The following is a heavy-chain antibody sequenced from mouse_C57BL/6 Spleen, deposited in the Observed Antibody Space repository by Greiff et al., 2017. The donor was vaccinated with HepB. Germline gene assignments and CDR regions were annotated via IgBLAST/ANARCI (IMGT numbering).Heavy chain of an antibody. V-gene: IGHV5-4*01. J-gene: IGHJ4*01. CDR1: GFTFSSYA. CDR2: ISDGGSYT. Sequence: EVKVVESGGGLVKPGGSLKLSCAASGFTFSSYAMSWVRQTPEKRLEWVATISDGGSYTYYPDNVKGRFTISKDNAKNNLYLQMSHLKSEDTAMYYCARDPYNTTAVEGDAMDYWGQGTSVTVSS. D-gene: IGHD1-1*01. CDR3: ARDPYNTTAVEGDAMDY.